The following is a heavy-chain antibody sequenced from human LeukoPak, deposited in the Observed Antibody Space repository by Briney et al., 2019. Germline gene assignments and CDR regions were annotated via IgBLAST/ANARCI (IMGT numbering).Heavy chain of an antibody. V-gene: IGHV3-7*01. CDR3: ARAVTYFYGSVTYDWFES. D-gene: IGHD3-10*01. Sequence: GGSLRLSCAASGFTFSSYGMSWVRQVPGKGLGWVANIKQDGSETTYADSVRDRFTISRDNAKNTVYLQMNRLRADDTAMYYCARAVTYFYGSVTYDWFESWGQGTLVTVSS. CDR2: IKQDGSET. J-gene: IGHJ5*01. CDR1: GFTFSSYG.